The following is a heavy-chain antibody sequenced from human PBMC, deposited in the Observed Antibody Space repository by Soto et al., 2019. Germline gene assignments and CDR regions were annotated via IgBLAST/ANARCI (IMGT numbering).Heavy chain of an antibody. CDR3: AKDYDGLQLGGNYYYILDV. V-gene: IGHV1-69*12. J-gene: IGHJ6*02. D-gene: IGHD3-3*01. CDR1: GCTFSSSA. CDR2: IIPLFRTP. Sequence: QVQLVQSGAEMKEPGSSVKVSCKTSGCTFSSSAISWLRQAPGQGLEWMGGIIPLFRTPDYAQKFQGSVTMAAEESTSTAYMERSTLRSEDTAVYYCAKDYDGLQLGGNYYYILDVWGQGTTITVSS.